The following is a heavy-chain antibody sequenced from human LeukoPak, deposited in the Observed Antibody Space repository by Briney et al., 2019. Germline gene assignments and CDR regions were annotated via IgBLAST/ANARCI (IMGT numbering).Heavy chain of an antibody. CDR2: IKPYNGET. D-gene: IGHD3-9*01. Sequence: ASVKVPCKASGYTFTGYYMHWVRQAPGQGLEWMGWIKPYNGETKYAQKFQGRLTLTRDTSISTAYMELSRLRSDDTAVYYCARATREIRYFDWSDAFEIWGQGTMVTVSS. CDR3: ARATREIRYFDWSDAFEI. V-gene: IGHV1-2*02. J-gene: IGHJ3*02. CDR1: GYTFTGYY.